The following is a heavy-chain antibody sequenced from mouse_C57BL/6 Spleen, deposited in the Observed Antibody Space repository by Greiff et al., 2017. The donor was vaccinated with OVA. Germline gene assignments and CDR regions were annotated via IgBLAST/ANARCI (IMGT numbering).Heavy chain of an antibody. D-gene: IGHD1-1*01. CDR2: ISSGGSYT. V-gene: IGHV5-6*01. Sequence: EVQLVESGGDLVKPGGSLKLSCAASGFTFSSYGMSWVRQTPDKRLEWVATISSGGSYTYYPDSVKGRFTISRDNAKNTLYLQMSSLKSEDTAMYYCARIITTVVDTGYFDYWGQGTTLTVSS. J-gene: IGHJ2*01. CDR3: ARIITTVVDTGYFDY. CDR1: GFTFSSYG.